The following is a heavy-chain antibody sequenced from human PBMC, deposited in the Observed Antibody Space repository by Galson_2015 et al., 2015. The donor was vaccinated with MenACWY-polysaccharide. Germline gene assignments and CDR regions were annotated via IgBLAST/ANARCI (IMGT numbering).Heavy chain of an antibody. V-gene: IGHV4-4*07. J-gene: IGHJ4*02. D-gene: IGHD3-22*01. CDR1: GGSFSSYY. CDR2: IYTSGST. Sequence: SETLSLTCTVSGGSFSSYYWTWIRQPAGKGQEWIGRIYTSGSTDYNPSFKSRVTMSVDTSKKQFSLKLSSVTAADTAVYFCAREVKGYAYEILDYWGQGALVTVSS. CDR3: AREVKGYAYEILDY.